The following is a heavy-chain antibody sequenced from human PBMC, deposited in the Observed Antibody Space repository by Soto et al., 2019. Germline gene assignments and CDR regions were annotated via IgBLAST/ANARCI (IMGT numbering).Heavy chain of an antibody. D-gene: IGHD3-22*01. J-gene: IGHJ4*02. CDR3: EKGPATRIYDSSCYFDF. CDR2: ISGSGGST. Sequence: GGSLRLSCAASGFTFSSYAMSWVRHAPGKGLEWVSAISGSGGSTYYADSVKGRFTISGDNSKNTLYLQMNSLRAEDTAVYYCEKGPATRIYDSSCYFDFWGQGTLVTVSS. CDR1: GFTFSSYA. V-gene: IGHV3-23*01.